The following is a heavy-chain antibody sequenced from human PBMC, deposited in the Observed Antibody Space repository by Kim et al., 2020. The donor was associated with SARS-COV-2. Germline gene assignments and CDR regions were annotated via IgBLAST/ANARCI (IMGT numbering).Heavy chain of an antibody. Sequence: GGSLRLSCAASGFTFSSYGMHWVRQAPGKGLEWVAVISYDGSNKYYADSVKGRFTISRDNSKNTLYLQMNSLRAEDTAVYYCANLGGEQLLTGSYWGQGTLVTVSS. D-gene: IGHD6-6*01. J-gene: IGHJ4*02. CDR1: GFTFSSYG. CDR2: ISYDGSNK. CDR3: ANLGGEQLLTGSY. V-gene: IGHV3-30*18.